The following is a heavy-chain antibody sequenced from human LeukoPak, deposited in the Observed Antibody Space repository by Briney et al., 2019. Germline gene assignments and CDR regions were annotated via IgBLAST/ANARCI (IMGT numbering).Heavy chain of an antibody. V-gene: IGHV3-23*01. CDR1: GFTFSSYA. Sequence: GGSLRLSCAASGFTFSSYAMSWVRQAPGKGLEWVSAISGSGGSTYYADSVKGRFTISRDNSKNTLYLQMNSLRVEDTAVYYCAKDLSSSPVPRFDPWGQGTLVTVSS. CDR2: ISGSGGST. J-gene: IGHJ5*02. D-gene: IGHD2/OR15-2a*01. CDR3: AKDLSSSPVPRFDP.